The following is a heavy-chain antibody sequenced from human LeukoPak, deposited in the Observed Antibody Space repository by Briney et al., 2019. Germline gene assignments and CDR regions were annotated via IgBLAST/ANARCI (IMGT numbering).Heavy chain of an antibody. CDR3: ARAFQSLGGLSLPDY. CDR1: GYTFTSYA. D-gene: IGHD3-16*02. V-gene: IGHV7-4-1*02. Sequence: ASVKVSCKASGYTFTSYAKNWVRQAPGQGLEWMEWIHPSTGNPTYAQGFTGRFVFSLDTSVSTTYLQISSLKAEDTAVYFCARAFQSLGGLSLPDYWGQGTLVTVSS. CDR2: IHPSTGNP. J-gene: IGHJ4*02.